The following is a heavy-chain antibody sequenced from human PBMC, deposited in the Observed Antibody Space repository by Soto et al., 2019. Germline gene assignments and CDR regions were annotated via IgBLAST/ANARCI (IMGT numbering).Heavy chain of an antibody. V-gene: IGHV3-33*01. D-gene: IGHD2-21*02. CDR1: GFTFSSYG. CDR3: ARDTSGGDFPSYGMDV. Sequence: LRLSCAASGFTFSSYGMHWVRQAPGKGLEWVAVIWYDGSNKCYADSVKGRFTISRDNSKNTLYLQMNSLRAEDTAVYYCARDTSGGDFPSYGMDVWGQGTTVTVSS. J-gene: IGHJ6*02. CDR2: IWYDGSNK.